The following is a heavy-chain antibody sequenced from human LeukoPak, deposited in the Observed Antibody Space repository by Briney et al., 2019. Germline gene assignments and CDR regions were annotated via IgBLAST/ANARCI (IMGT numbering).Heavy chain of an antibody. CDR1: GFTFSSYS. D-gene: IGHD3-22*01. V-gene: IGHV3-21*01. CDR3: ARDLLYYYDSSPRAFDI. CDR2: ISSSSSYI. J-gene: IGHJ3*02. Sequence: GGSLRLSCAASGFTFSSYSINWVRQAQGKGLEWVSSISSSSSYIYYADSVKGRFTISRDNAKNSLYLQMNSLRAEDTAVYYCARDLLYYYDSSPRAFDIWGQGTMVTVSS.